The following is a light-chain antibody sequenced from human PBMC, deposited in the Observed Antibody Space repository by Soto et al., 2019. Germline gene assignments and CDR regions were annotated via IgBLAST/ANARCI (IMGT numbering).Light chain of an antibody. CDR3: QSYDSSLSGRYVV. J-gene: IGLJ2*01. Sequence: QSVLTQPPSVSGAPGQRVTISCTGSSSNIGAGYDVHWYQQLPGTAPKLLIYGNSNRPSGVPDRFSGSKSGTSASLAITGLQAEDDADYYCQSYDSSLSGRYVVFGGGTKVTVL. CDR2: GNS. V-gene: IGLV1-40*01. CDR1: SSNIGAGYD.